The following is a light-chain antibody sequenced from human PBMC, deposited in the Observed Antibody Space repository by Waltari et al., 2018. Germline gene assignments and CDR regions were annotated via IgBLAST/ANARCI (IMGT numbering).Light chain of an antibody. CDR1: QSISSW. CDR2: KAS. Sequence: DIQITQSPSTLSASVGDRVTITCRASQSISSWLAWYQQKPGKAPKLLIYKASSLESGVPSRFSGSGSGTEFTLTISSLQPDDFATYYCQQYNSYWQTFGQGTKVEIK. CDR3: QQYNSYWQT. J-gene: IGKJ1*01. V-gene: IGKV1-5*03.